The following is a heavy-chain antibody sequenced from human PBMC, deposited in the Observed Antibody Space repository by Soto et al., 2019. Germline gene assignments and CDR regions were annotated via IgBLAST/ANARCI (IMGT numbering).Heavy chain of an antibody. D-gene: IGHD4-4*01. Sequence: GASVKVSCKASGYTFTSYDINWVRQATGQGLEWMGWMSPNSGNTGYAQKFQGRVTMTRNTSISTAYMELSSLRSEDTAVYYCASFKMTSDSNYQNYYYYGMDVGGQGTTVTVSS. CDR3: ASFKMTSDSNYQNYYYYGMDV. CDR2: MSPNSGNT. CDR1: GYTFTSYD. V-gene: IGHV1-8*01. J-gene: IGHJ6*02.